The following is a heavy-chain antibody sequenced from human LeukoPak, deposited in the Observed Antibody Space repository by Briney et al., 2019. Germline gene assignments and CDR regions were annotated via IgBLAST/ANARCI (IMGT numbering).Heavy chain of an antibody. CDR2: IYSSGNT. Sequence: PSETLSLTCTVSGGSISDNYWSWIRQPAGKGLEWIGRIYSSGNTYYNPSINSRVTISVDKSLMQFSLDLTSVTAADTAVYYCARGGGGSFYGNGFDLWGQGTTVTVSS. J-gene: IGHJ3*01. CDR3: ARGGGGSFYGNGFDL. V-gene: IGHV4-4*07. D-gene: IGHD1-26*01. CDR1: GGSISDNY.